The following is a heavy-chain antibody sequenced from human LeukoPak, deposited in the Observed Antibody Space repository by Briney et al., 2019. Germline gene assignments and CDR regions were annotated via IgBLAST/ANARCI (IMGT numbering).Heavy chain of an antibody. J-gene: IGHJ3*02. CDR2: INPNSGDT. CDR1: GYTFTGYY. D-gene: IGHD1-26*01. V-gene: IGHV1-2*02. Sequence: GASVKVSCKASGYTFTGYYLHWVRQAPGQGLEWMGCINPNSGDTTYPQKFQGRVTMTRDTSISTAYMDLRRLKSDDTAVYFCARDLGWDLTDAFDIWGQGTLVTVSS. CDR3: ARDLGWDLTDAFDI.